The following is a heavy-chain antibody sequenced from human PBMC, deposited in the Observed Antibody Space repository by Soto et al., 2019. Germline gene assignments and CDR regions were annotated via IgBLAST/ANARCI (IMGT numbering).Heavy chain of an antibody. Sequence: QVQLQESGPGLVKPSETLSLTCTVSGGSVSSGSYYWSWIRQPPGKGLEWIGYIYYSGSTNYNPSLTSRVTLSVDTSKNQFSLKLSSVTAADTAVYYCASIKQWLVPTDYYSYGMDVWGQGTTVTVSS. CDR2: IYYSGST. V-gene: IGHV4-61*01. CDR3: ASIKQWLVPTDYYSYGMDV. J-gene: IGHJ6*02. D-gene: IGHD6-19*01. CDR1: GGSVSSGSYY.